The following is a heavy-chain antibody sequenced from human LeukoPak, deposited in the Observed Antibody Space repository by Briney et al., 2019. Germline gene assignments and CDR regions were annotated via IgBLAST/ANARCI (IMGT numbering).Heavy chain of an antibody. CDR3: AREEGFCRSTSCSAPFDY. V-gene: IGHV1-2*02. CDR1: GYTFTGYY. CDR2: INPNSGDT. J-gene: IGHJ4*02. Sequence: ASVKVSCKASGYTFTGYYLHWVRQAPGQRLEWMGWINPNSGDTIYAQKFQGRVTMTRDTSISTAYMELSRLRSDDTAVYYCAREEGFCRSTSCSAPFDYWGQGTLVTVSS. D-gene: IGHD2-2*01.